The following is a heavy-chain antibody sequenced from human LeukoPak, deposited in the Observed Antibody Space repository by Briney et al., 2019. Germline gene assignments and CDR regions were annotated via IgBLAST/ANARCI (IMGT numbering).Heavy chain of an antibody. CDR3: AELGITMIGGV. V-gene: IGHV3-48*03. CDR1: GFTFSSYQ. D-gene: IGHD3-10*02. J-gene: IGHJ6*04. CDR2: ISSSGSTI. Sequence: GGSLRLSCEASGFTFSSYQMNWVRQAPGKGLEWVSYISSSGSTIYYADSVKGRFTISRDNAKNSLYLQMNSLRAEDTAVYYCAELGITMIGGVWGKGTTVTISS.